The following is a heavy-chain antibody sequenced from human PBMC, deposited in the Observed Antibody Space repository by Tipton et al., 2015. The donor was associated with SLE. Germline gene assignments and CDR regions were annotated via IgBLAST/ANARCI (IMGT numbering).Heavy chain of an antibody. Sequence: TLSLTCTVSRASIYSYYWSWIRQPPGKGLEWIGEVSHSGRTNYIASLKSRVTISIDTSKNQFSLRLNSVVAADTGVYYCARGGTGDGTNPFDPWGQGTLVTVSS. CDR3: ARGGTGDGTNPFDP. V-gene: IGHV4-34*01. D-gene: IGHD2-8*01. J-gene: IGHJ5*02. CDR2: VSHSGRT. CDR1: RASIYSYY.